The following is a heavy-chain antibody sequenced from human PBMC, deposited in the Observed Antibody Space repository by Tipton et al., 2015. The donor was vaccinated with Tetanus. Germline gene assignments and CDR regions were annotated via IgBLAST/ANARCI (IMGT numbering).Heavy chain of an antibody. CDR2: INSDGSVK. J-gene: IGHJ5*02. CDR1: GFTFSRYW. V-gene: IGHV3-74*01. CDR3: ARTLSLTGSHCDL. D-gene: IGHD3-9*01. Sequence: SLRLSCAASGFTFSRYWMHWVRQAPGKGLVWVSRINSDGSVKDYGDSVKGRCTISRDNAKNSLYLQMNSLRAEDTAIYYCARTLSLTGSHCDLWGQGTLVTVSS.